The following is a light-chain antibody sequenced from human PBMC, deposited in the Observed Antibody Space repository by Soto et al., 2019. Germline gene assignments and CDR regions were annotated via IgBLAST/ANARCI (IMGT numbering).Light chain of an antibody. J-gene: IGLJ3*02. V-gene: IGLV2-23*01. CDR2: EDN. CDR3: CSYAGSSPWV. Sequence: QSALTQPASVSGSPGQSITISCTGTSSDVGSYNLVSWYQQHPGTAPKLMIYEDNKRASGVSNRFSGSTSGITASLTISVLQAEDEADYSCCSYAGSSPWVFGGGTELTVL. CDR1: SSDVGSYNL.